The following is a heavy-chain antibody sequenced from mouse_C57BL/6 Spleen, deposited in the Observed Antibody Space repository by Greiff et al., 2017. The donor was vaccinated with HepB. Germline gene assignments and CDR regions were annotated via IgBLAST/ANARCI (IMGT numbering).Heavy chain of an antibody. D-gene: IGHD4-1*01. Sequence: EVNVVESEGGLVQPGSSMKLSCTASGFTFSDYYMAWVRQVPEKGLEWVANINYDGSSTYYLDSLKSRFIISRDNAKNILYLQMSSLKSEDTATYYCARVGKDYYAMDYWGQGTSVTVSS. CDR1: GFTFSDYY. J-gene: IGHJ4*01. CDR3: ARVGKDYYAMDY. CDR2: INYDGSST. V-gene: IGHV5-16*01.